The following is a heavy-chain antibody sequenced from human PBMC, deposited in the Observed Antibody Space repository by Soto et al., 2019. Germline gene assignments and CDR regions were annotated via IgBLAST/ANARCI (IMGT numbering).Heavy chain of an antibody. Sequence: GGSLRLSCAASGITFSASAMPWVRQAPGKGLGWVARISDKSYIYATAYGAPVQGRFTISRDDSTRVAYLEMNSLRTDDTAVFYCCSHNPTWGSCDFWGQGTLVTVSS. CDR2: ISDKSYIYAT. V-gene: IGHV3-73*01. D-gene: IGHD7-27*01. J-gene: IGHJ4*02. CDR3: CSHNPTWGSCDF. CDR1: GITFSASA.